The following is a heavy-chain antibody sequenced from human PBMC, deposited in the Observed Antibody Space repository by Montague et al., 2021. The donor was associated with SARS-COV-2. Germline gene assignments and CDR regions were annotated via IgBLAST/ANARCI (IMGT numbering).Heavy chain of an antibody. CDR2: IHYSGST. CDR3: ARGFDY. J-gene: IGHJ4*02. CDR1: GGSISSSSYY. V-gene: IGHV4-61*01. Sequence: SETLSLTCTVSGGSISSSSYYWSWIRQPPGKGLEWIGYIHYSGSTNYNPSLKSRVTISVDTSKNQFSLKLSSVTAADTAVYYCARGFDYWGQGTLVTVSS.